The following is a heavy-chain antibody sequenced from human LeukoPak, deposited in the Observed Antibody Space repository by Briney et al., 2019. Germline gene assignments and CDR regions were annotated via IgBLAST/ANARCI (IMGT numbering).Heavy chain of an antibody. D-gene: IGHD3-10*01. Sequence: GGSLRLSCAASGFTFSSYWMHWVRQAPGKGLVWVSRINSDGSSTSYADSVKGRFTISRDNAKNTLYLQMNSLRADDTAVYYCARDVGRGENHFDYWGQGTLVTVSS. J-gene: IGHJ4*02. V-gene: IGHV3-74*01. CDR2: INSDGSST. CDR3: ARDVGRGENHFDY. CDR1: GFTFSSYW.